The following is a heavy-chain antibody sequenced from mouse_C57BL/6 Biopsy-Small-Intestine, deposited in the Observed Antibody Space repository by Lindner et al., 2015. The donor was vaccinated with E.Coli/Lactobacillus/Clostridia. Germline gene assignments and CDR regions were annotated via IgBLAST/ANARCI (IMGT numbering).Heavy chain of an antibody. CDR1: GYTFTDYN. V-gene: IGHV1-22*01. J-gene: IGHJ2*01. CDR3: ARGGKYYFDY. Sequence: VQLQESGPELVKPGASVKMSCKASGYTFTDYNMHWVKQSHGKSLEWIGYINPNNGGTNYNQKFKGKATLTVNKSSSTAYMELRSLTSEDSAVYYCARGGKYYFDYWGQGTTLPVSS. CDR2: INPNNGGT.